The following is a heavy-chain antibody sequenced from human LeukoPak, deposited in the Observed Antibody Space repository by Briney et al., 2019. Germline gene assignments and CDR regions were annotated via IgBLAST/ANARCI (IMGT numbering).Heavy chain of an antibody. V-gene: IGHV3-23*01. CDR2: ISGSGDTT. CDR3: AKADTPLPLRGPYFDY. Sequence: GGPLRLSCAASGFSFHNFGMSWVRQAPGKGLEWVSTISGSGDTTYYADSVKGRFTISKDNSKNTLYLQLNSLRVEDTAVYFGAKADTPLPLRGPYFDYWGQGTLVTVSS. CDR1: GFSFHNFG. D-gene: IGHD3-16*01. J-gene: IGHJ4*02.